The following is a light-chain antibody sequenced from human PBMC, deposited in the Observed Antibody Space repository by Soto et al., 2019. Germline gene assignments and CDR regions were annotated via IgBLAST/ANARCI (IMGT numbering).Light chain of an antibody. Sequence: DIQLTQSPSSLSASVGDRVTITCRASQDIGIYLAWYQQKPGKAPNLLIYAASSLQRGVPSRFSGSGSGTEFTLTISSLQPDDFATYYCQHYNSYSEAFGQGTKVDIK. CDR3: QHYNSYSEA. CDR1: QDIGIY. J-gene: IGKJ1*01. V-gene: IGKV1-16*01. CDR2: AAS.